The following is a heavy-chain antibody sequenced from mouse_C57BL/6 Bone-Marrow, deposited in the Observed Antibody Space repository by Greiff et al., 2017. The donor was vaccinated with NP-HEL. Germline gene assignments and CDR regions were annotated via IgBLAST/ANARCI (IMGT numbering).Heavy chain of an antibody. V-gene: IGHV3-6*01. Sequence: EVKLMESGPGLVKPSQSLSLTCSVTGYSITSGYYWNWIRQFPGNKLEWMGYISYDGSNNYNPSLKNRISITRDTSKNQFFLKLNSVTTEDTATYYCAKGGGRRGYYAMDYWGKGTSVTVSS. D-gene: IGHD3-3*01. CDR3: AKGGGRRGYYAMDY. CDR2: ISYDGSN. J-gene: IGHJ4*01. CDR1: GYSITSGYY.